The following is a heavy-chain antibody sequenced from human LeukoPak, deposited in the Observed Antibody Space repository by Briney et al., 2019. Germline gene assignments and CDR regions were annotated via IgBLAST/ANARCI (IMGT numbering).Heavy chain of an antibody. Sequence: GGSLRLSCATSGFTFSSYSMNWVRQAPGKGLEWVSGISWNSGSIGYADSVKGRFTISRDNAKNSLYLQMNSLRAEDTALYYCAKDTQQLVQNAFDIWGQGTMVTVSS. D-gene: IGHD6-13*01. CDR1: GFTFSSYS. J-gene: IGHJ3*02. CDR2: ISWNSGSI. CDR3: AKDTQQLVQNAFDI. V-gene: IGHV3-9*01.